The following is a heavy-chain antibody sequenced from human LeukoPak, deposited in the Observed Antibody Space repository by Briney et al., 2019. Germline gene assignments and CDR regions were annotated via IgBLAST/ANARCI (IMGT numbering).Heavy chain of an antibody. CDR2: IRSDSSYM. CDR3: ARDRIAVAGPDY. D-gene: IGHD6-19*01. J-gene: IGHJ4*02. Sequence: GGSLRLSCAASGFTFSSYAMHWVRQAPGKGLEWVSCIRSDSSYMYYADSVKGRFTISRDNAKNSLCLQMNSLKAEDTAVYYCARDRIAVAGPDYWGQGTLVTVSS. CDR1: GFTFSSYA. V-gene: IGHV3-21*04.